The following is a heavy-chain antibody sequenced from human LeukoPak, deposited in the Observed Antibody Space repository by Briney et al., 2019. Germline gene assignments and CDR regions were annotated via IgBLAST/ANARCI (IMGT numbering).Heavy chain of an antibody. J-gene: IGHJ4*02. CDR1: GGSISSSSYY. CDR2: IYYSGST. CDR3: ARRGFSYGSAPIDY. D-gene: IGHD5-18*01. Sequence: PSETLSLTCTVSGGSISSSSYYWGWIRQPPGKGLEWIGSIYYSGSTYYNPSLKSRVTISVDTSKNQFSLKLSSVTAADTAVYYCARRGFSYGSAPIDYWGQGTLVTVSS. V-gene: IGHV4-39*01.